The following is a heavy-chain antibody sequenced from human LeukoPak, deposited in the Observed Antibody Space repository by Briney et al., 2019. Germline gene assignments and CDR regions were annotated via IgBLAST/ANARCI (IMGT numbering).Heavy chain of an antibody. D-gene: IGHD3-10*01. Sequence: GGSLRLSCAASGFTFTNYAMSWVRQAPGKGLEWVSAISGSGGSTCYADSVKGRFTISRDNSKNTLYLQMNSLRAEDTAVYYCAKGQSITMLKNTDYWGQGTLVTVSS. CDR2: ISGSGGST. V-gene: IGHV3-23*01. J-gene: IGHJ4*02. CDR3: AKGQSITMLKNTDY. CDR1: GFTFTNYA.